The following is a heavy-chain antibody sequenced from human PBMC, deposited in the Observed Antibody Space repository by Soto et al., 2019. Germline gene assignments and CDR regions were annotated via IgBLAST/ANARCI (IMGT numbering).Heavy chain of an antibody. CDR3: ARESEDLTSNFDY. CDR1: GFTFTRYS. Sequence: GGSLRLSCAASGFTFTRYSTNWVRQAPGKGLEWVSSISSTTNYIYYGDSMKGRFTISRDNAKNSLYLEMNSLRAEDTAVYYCARESEDLTSNFDYWGQGTLVTVSS. J-gene: IGHJ4*02. CDR2: ISSTTNYI. V-gene: IGHV3-21*06.